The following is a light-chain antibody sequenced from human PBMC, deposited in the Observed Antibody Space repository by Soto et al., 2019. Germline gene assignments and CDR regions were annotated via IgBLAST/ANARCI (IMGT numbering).Light chain of an antibody. V-gene: IGLV1-44*01. J-gene: IGLJ1*01. CDR3: AAWDDSLNGFYV. CDR1: XXXXGSNT. CDR2: SNN. Sequence: QSVLTXPPSASGTPGQRVTXXXSXXXXXXGSNTVNWYQQLPGTAPKLLIYSNNQRPSGVPDRFSGSKSGTSASLAISGLQSEDEADYYCAAWDDSLNGFYVFGTGTKLTVL.